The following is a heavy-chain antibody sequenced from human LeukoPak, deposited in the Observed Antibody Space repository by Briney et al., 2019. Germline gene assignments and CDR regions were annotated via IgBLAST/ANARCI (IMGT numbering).Heavy chain of an antibody. CDR1: GFTFSSYA. D-gene: IGHD6-13*01. J-gene: IGHJ4*02. CDR3: ARYIAAAGLAFDY. Sequence: GGSLRLSCAASGFTFSSYAMSWVRQSPGKGLEWVSAISGSGGSTYYADSVKGRFTISRDNSKTTLYLQMNSLRAEDTAVYYCARYIAAAGLAFDYWGQGTLVTVSS. CDR2: ISGSGGST. V-gene: IGHV3-23*01.